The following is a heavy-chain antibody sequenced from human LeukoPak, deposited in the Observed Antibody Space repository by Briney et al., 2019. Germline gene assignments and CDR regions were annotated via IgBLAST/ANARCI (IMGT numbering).Heavy chain of an antibody. J-gene: IGHJ2*01. CDR2: ISSSGSGGNT. CDR1: GFICSDYA. Sequence: QPGGSLRLSCTASGFICSDYAMSWARQAPGKGLEWVAGISSSGSGGNTYYADSVKGRFTISRDTSENILFLQMNTLRAEDTAIYYCAKDRTVGASYWYFDLWGRGTLVTVSS. CDR3: AKDRTVGASYWYFDL. V-gene: IGHV3-23*01. D-gene: IGHD1-26*01.